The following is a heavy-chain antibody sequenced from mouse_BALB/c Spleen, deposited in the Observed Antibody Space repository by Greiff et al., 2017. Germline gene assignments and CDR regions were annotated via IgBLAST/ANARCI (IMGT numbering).Heavy chain of an antibody. CDR1: GFNIKDTY. V-gene: IGHV14-3*02. J-gene: IGHJ3*01. CDR2: IDPANGNT. D-gene: IGHD2-2*01. Sequence: VQLKESGAELVKPGASVKLSCTASGFNIKDTYMHWVKQRPEQGLEWIGRIDPANGNTKYDPKFQGKATITADTSSNTAYLQLSSLTSEDTAVYYCARRGYDGGFAYWGQGTLVTVSA. CDR3: ARRGYDGGFAY.